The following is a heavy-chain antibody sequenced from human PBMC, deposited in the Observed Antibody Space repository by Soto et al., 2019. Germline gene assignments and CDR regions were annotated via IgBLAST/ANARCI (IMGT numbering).Heavy chain of an antibody. CDR2: IYHGGST. D-gene: IGHD3-22*01. Sequence: PGGSLRLSCAVSGFSFGTYTVNWVRQAPGKGLEWIGSIYHGGSTYYNPSLNSRVTLSIDMTNNHVSLILNSVTAADTAVYYCARVGPWVPYYYDSSPYTFENWFDPWGQGTLVTVSS. J-gene: IGHJ5*02. CDR1: GFSFGTYT. CDR3: ARVGPWVPYYYDSSPYTFENWFDP. V-gene: IGHV4-38-2*01.